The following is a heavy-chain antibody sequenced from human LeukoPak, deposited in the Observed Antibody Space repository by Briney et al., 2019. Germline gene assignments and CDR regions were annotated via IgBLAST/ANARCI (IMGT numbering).Heavy chain of an antibody. CDR3: AGGYDAFDI. CDR1: ESPFTTNA. D-gene: IGHD5-18*01. CDR2: ISGSGGST. J-gene: IGHJ3*02. Sequence: TGGSLDPPCEPPESPFTTNAMSGSPQPPGKGLEWVSAISGSGGSTYYADSVKGRFTISRDNSKNALYLQMNSLRAEDTAVYYCAGGYDAFDIWGQGTMVTVSS. V-gene: IGHV3-23*01.